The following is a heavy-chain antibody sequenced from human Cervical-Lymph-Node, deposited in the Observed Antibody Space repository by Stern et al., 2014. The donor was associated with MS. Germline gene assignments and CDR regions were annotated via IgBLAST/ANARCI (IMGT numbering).Heavy chain of an antibody. CDR3: ARGRRAAD. J-gene: IGHJ4*02. V-gene: IGHV3-7*01. Sequence: EVQLVESGGGLVQPGGSLRLSCVASGFTFSSFWLPWVRQAPGKGLEWVANINQDGSERIYVGSVEGRFTISRDNAKNSLYLQMSSLRAEDTAVYYCARGRRAADWGQGTLVTVSS. CDR2: INQDGSER. D-gene: IGHD2-15*01. CDR1: GFTFSSFW.